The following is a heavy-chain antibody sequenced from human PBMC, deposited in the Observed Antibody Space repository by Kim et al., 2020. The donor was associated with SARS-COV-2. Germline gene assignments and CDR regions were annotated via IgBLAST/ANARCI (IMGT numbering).Heavy chain of an antibody. V-gene: IGHV3-7*01. J-gene: IGHJ4*02. Sequence: GGSLRLSCAASGFTFIDVWMTWVRQAPGKGLEWLATISQDGNEKYYVDSVKGRFTISRDNAKNSQYLQMTRLRVDDTAVYYCVKSPFDYWGQGILFTVS. CDR3: VKSPFDY. CDR1: GFTFIDVW. CDR2: ISQDGNEK.